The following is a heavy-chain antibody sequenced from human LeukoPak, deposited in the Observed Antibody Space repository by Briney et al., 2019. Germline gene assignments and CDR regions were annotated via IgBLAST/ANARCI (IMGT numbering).Heavy chain of an antibody. CDR3: VSRADWFDP. Sequence: SQTLSLTCTVSGNSISSGDYYWSWIRQPPGKGLEWIGYIHYSGSSDYNPALKSRVGISVDASKNQFSLKLTSVTAADTAVYFCVSRADWFDPWGPGTLVTVSS. V-gene: IGHV4-30-4*01. J-gene: IGHJ5*02. CDR2: IHYSGSS. CDR1: GNSISSGDYY.